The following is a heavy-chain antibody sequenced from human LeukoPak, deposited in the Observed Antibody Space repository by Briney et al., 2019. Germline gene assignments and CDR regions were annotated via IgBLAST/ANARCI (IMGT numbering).Heavy chain of an antibody. Sequence: ASVKVSCKASGGTFSSYAISWVRQAPGQGLEWMGRIIPILGIADYAQTFQDRVTITADKSTNTVYMELSSLRSEDTAVYYCTRDYDSEDYWGQGTLVTVSS. CDR3: TRDYDSEDY. V-gene: IGHV1-69*04. D-gene: IGHD3-3*01. J-gene: IGHJ4*02. CDR2: IIPILGIA. CDR1: GGTFSSYA.